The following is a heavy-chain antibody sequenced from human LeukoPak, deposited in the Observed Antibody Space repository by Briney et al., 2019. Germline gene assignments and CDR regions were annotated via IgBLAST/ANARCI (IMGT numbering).Heavy chain of an antibody. CDR1: GFTFSSYE. Sequence: GGSLRLSCAASGFTFSSYEMNWVRQAPGKGLEWVSYISSSGSTIYYADSVKGRFTISRDNAKNSLYLQMNSLRAEDTAVYYCARGFRSGGSCSTPFDYWGQGTLVTVSS. J-gene: IGHJ4*02. CDR2: ISSSGSTI. CDR3: ARGFRSGGSCSTPFDY. D-gene: IGHD2-15*01. V-gene: IGHV3-48*03.